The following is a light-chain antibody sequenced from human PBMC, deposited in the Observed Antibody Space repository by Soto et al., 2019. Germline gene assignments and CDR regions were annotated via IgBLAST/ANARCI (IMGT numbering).Light chain of an antibody. Sequence: CVLNKAESGNGDVGGGSSITRNGTNTDIGGYDYVSWYQQHPGAAPKLVIYDVTSRPSGVSNRFSGSKSGFTASLTISGLQAFDDAHYYCSSYRTYRSLEVFWTGTKVTVL. CDR2: DVT. CDR3: SSYRTYRSLEV. J-gene: IGLJ1*01. CDR1: NTDIGGYDY. V-gene: IGLV2-14*03.